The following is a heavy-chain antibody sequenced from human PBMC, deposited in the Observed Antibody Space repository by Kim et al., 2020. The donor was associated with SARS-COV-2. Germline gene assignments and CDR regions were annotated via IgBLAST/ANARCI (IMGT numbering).Heavy chain of an antibody. CDR1: GFTFSDYY. J-gene: IGHJ6*02. D-gene: IGHD1-26*01. V-gene: IGHV3-11*01. CDR2: ISSSGSTI. CDR3: ARVSGGAGPVYYYYYGMDV. Sequence: GGSLRLSCAASGFTFSDYYMSWIRQAPGKGLEWVSYISSSGSTIDYADSVKGRFTISRDNAKNSLYLQMNSLRAEDTAVYYCARVSGGAGPVYYYYYGMDVWGQGTTVTVSS.